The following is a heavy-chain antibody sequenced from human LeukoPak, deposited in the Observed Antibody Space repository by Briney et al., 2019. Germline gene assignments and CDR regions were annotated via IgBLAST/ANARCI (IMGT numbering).Heavy chain of an antibody. V-gene: IGHV3-9*01. J-gene: IGHJ4*02. CDR1: GFTFDDYA. D-gene: IGHD6-13*01. CDR3: ARDGGIAAAGPTGIDY. CDR2: ISWNSGSI. Sequence: GGSLRLSCAASGFTFDDYAMHWVRQAPGKGLEWVSGISWNSGSIGYADSVKGRFTISRDNAKNTLYLQMNSLRAEDTAVYYCARDGGIAAAGPTGIDYWGQGTLVTVSS.